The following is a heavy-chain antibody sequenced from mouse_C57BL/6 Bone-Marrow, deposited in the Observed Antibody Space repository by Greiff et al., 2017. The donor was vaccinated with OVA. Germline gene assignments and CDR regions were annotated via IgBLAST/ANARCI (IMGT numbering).Heavy chain of an antibody. CDR1: GYAFSNSW. J-gene: IGHJ4*01. V-gene: IGHV1-82*01. D-gene: IGHD1-1*01. Sequence: QVQLQQSGPELVKPGASVKISCKASGYAFSNSWMNWVKQRPGKGLEWIGRIYPGDGDTNYNGKFKGKATLTADKSSNTAYMQLSSLTSEDSAVYYCARRDYYYGSSYEVDYWGQGTSVTVSS. CDR3: ARRDYYYGSSYEVDY. CDR2: IYPGDGDT.